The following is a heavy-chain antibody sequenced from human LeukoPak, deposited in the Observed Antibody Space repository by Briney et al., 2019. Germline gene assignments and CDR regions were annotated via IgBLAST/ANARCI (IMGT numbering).Heavy chain of an antibody. CDR1: GFTFDDYA. CDR2: ISWNSGSI. D-gene: IGHD3-22*01. CDR3: AKAGGTMKPEAFDY. J-gene: IGHJ4*02. V-gene: IGHV3-9*01. Sequence: GGSLRLSCAASGFTFDDYAMHWVRQAPGKGLEWVSGISWNSGSIGYADSVKGRFTISRDNAKNSLYLQMNGLRAEDTALYYCAKAGGTMKPEAFDYWGQGTLVTVSS.